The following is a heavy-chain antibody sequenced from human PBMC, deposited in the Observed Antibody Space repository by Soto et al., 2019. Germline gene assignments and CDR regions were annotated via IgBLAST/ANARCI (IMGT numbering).Heavy chain of an antibody. J-gene: IGHJ4*02. V-gene: IGHV4-39*01. CDR3: ASRRVVVTGITDY. CDR2: IYYSGST. CDR1: GGSINSKKYY. D-gene: IGHD2-21*02. Sequence: PSDTLSLTCTASGGSINSKKYYWSWIRQPPGKGLEWIGSIYYSGSTYYNPSLKSRVTISVDTSKNQFSLKLSSVTASDTAVFYCASRRVVVTGITDYCGQGILVTVSS.